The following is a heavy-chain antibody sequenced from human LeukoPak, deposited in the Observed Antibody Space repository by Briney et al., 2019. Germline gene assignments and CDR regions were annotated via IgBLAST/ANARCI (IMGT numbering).Heavy chain of an antibody. CDR3: AKNRDSSDYPRDFDY. V-gene: IGHV3-30*02. Sequence: QAGGSLRLSCAASRFTFSSYGMRWVRQTPGKGLEWVAFIRHDGSYQQYADSVKGRFTVSRDNSKDTVYLQMNSLRTGDTAVYYCAKNRDSSDYPRDFDYWGQGTLVTVSS. CDR2: IRHDGSYQ. CDR1: RFTFSSYG. J-gene: IGHJ4*02. D-gene: IGHD6-19*01.